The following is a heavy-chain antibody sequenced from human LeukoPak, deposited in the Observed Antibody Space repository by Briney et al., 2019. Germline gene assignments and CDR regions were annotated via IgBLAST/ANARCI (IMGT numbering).Heavy chain of an antibody. J-gene: IGHJ5*02. Sequence: ASVKVSCKASGYTFTGYYMHWVRQAPGQGLEWMGWINPNSGGTNYAQKFQGRVTMTRDMSTRTLYMELSSLRSEDTAFYYCARVGDYSPRGWSDPWGQGTLVTVSS. V-gene: IGHV1-2*02. D-gene: IGHD4-11*01. CDR3: ARVGDYSPRGWSDP. CDR1: GYTFTGYY. CDR2: INPNSGGT.